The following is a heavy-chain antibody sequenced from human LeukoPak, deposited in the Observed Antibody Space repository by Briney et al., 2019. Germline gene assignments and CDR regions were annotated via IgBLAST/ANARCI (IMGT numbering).Heavy chain of an antibody. CDR3: ARDPPSWRELGREAFDI. V-gene: IGHV1-69*13. Sequence: SVKVSCKASGGTYSSYAISWVRQAPGQGLEWMGGIIPIFGTANYAQKFQGRVTITADESTSTAYMELSSLRSEDTAVYYCARDPPSWRELGREAFDIWGQGTMVTVSS. D-gene: IGHD1-26*01. J-gene: IGHJ3*02. CDR2: IIPIFGTA. CDR1: GGTYSSYA.